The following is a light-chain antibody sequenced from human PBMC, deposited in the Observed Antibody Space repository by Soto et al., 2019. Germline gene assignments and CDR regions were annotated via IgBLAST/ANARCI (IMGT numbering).Light chain of an antibody. CDR3: CSYAGSYTLV. J-gene: IGLJ2*01. Sequence: QSALTQPRSVSGSPGQSVTISCTGTSSDVGGYNYVSWSQQYPGKAPKFMIYDVSKRPSGVPDRFSGSKSGNTASLTISGLQAEDEADYYCCSYAGSYTLVFGGGTKLTVL. CDR1: SSDVGGYNY. V-gene: IGLV2-11*01. CDR2: DVS.